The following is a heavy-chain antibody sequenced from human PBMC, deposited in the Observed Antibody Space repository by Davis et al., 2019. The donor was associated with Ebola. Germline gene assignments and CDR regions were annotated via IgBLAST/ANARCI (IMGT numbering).Heavy chain of an antibody. V-gene: IGHV1-46*01. CDR1: GYTFTSYY. D-gene: IGHD3-10*01. CDR2: INPSGGST. J-gene: IGHJ4*02. CDR3: ARVWYYYGSGSRDPGYFDY. Sequence: ASVKVSCKASGYTFTSYYMHWVRQAPGQGLEWMGIINPSGGSTSYAQKFQGRVTMTRDTSTSTVYMELSSLRSEDTAVYYCARVWYYYGSGSRDPGYFDYWGQGSLVTVSS.